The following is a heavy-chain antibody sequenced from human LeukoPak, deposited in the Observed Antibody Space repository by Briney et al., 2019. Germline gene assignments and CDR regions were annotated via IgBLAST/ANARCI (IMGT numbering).Heavy chain of an antibody. CDR2: INHSGST. V-gene: IGHV4-34*01. J-gene: IGHJ5*02. D-gene: IGHD5-18*01. Sequence: SETLSLTCAVYGGSFSDYSWTWIRQPPGEGLEWIGEINHSGSTNYNSSLKSRVTISVDTSKNQFSLKLSSVTAADTAVYYCARKGTALATYWFDPWGQGTPVTVSS. CDR1: GGSFSDYS. CDR3: ARKGTALATYWFDP.